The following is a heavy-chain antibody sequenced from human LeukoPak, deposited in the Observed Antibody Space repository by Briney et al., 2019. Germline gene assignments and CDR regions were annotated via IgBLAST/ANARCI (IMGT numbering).Heavy chain of an antibody. CDR2: IYPGDSDT. CDR1: GYSFTSYW. V-gene: IGHV5-51*01. CDR3: ARRSYCSGSGIDY. D-gene: IGHD3-10*01. Sequence: GESLKISCKGSGYSFTSYWIGWVRQMPGKGLEWMGIIYPGDSDTRYNPSFQGQATISADKSISTAYLQWSSLNASDTAMYYCARRSYCSGSGIDYWGQGTLVTVSS. J-gene: IGHJ4*02.